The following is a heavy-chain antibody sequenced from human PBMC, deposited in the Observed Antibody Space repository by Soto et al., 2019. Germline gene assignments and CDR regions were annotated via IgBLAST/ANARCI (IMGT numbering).Heavy chain of an antibody. D-gene: IGHD3-10*01. V-gene: IGHV1-8*01. CDR2: MNPGSGNT. CDR1: GYTFTNCE. Sequence: ASGEVSCKASGYTFTNCEINWVRQTSGQGLEWMGWMNPGSGNTGYAHKFQGRVTMTRNISISTAYMELSRLGSDDTAIYYCARMASSGSLNWFDPRGQGTLVTVSS. J-gene: IGHJ5*02. CDR3: ARMASSGSLNWFDP.